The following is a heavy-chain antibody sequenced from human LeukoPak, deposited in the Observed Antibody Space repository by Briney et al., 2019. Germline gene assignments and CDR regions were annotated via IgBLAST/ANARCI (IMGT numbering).Heavy chain of an antibody. CDR1: VFTFRGYG. D-gene: IGHD1-26*01. J-gene: IGHJ6*01. CDR3: AGGAAWVHDYYYGIYV. CDR2: IWLDGSIK. Sequence: PGGPLRLSCAASVFTFRGYGMHGGPEAPGKGLGGWAVIWLDGSIKYYADSVKGRFTFSRDNSKNTLCLQRNSLRAEDTAVYYCAGGAAWVHDYYYGIYVCGQGSTVTVSS. V-gene: IGHV3-33*01.